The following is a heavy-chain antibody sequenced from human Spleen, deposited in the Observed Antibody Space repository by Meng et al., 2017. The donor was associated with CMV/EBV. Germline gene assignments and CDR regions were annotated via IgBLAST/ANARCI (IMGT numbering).Heavy chain of an antibody. D-gene: IGHD6-6*01. CDR1: GTSISTSNW. CDR2: VYHSGYT. V-gene: IGHV4-4*02. CDR3: ARVTEYGGNCFDS. J-gene: IGHJ4*02. Sequence: AVSGTSISTSNWWSWVRQPPGKGLEWIGEVYHSGYTNYNPSLKSRVSMSVDRSKNQFSLKLYSVTAADTAVYYCARVTEYGGNCFDSWGQGTLVTVSS.